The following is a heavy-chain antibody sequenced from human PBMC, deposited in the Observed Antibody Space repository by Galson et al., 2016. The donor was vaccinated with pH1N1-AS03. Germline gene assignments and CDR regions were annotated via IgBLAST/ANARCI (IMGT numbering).Heavy chain of an antibody. CDR2: ISFYVTNK. D-gene: IGHD3/OR15-3a*01. CDR3: ANDFNYEFWGGYSFY. V-gene: IGHV3-30*18. J-gene: IGHJ4*02. Sequence: SLKLSCAASGFTISNFGMLWVRQAPGQGLDWMAIISFYVTNKYYAHSVKGRFNISRDNSKNTFFLQMSALRADDTAVYYCANDFNYEFWGGYSFYWGQGALVTVSS. CDR1: GFTISNFG.